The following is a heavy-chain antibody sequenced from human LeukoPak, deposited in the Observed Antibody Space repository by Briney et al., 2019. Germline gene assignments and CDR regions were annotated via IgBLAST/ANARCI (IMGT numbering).Heavy chain of an antibody. Sequence: GASVKVSCKASGYTFTNYAIHWVRQAPGQRLEWMGWISAYNGSTKYAQKLQGRVTMTTDTSTGTAYMELRSLRPDDTAVYYCARDLTSNVAVTEYHYYAMDVWGQGTTVTVSS. V-gene: IGHV1-18*01. D-gene: IGHD6-19*01. J-gene: IGHJ6*02. CDR1: GYTFTNYA. CDR2: ISAYNGST. CDR3: ARDLTSNVAVTEYHYYAMDV.